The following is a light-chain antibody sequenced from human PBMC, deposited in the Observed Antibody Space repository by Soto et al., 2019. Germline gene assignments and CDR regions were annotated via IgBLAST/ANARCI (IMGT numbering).Light chain of an antibody. CDR1: SSDVGGYNY. Sequence: QSALTQPASVSGSPGQSITISCTGTSSDVGGYNYVSWYQQHPGKAPKPMIYEVSKRPSGVPDRFSGSKSGNTASLTVSGLQAEDEADYYCNSYAGSNNWVFGGGTKLTVL. CDR2: EVS. CDR3: NSYAGSNNWV. V-gene: IGLV2-8*01. J-gene: IGLJ3*02.